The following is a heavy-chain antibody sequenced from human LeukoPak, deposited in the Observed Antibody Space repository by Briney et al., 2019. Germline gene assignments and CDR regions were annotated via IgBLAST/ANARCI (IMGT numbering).Heavy chain of an antibody. D-gene: IGHD7-27*01. CDR1: GYSFSSYW. Sequence: GESLQISCKGSGYSFSSYWIAWMRQMPGKGLEWMGIIYPGDSATKYSPSFQGQVTVSADKSISTAYLQWSSLKASDTAMYYCAGQNWGVDYWGQGTLVTVSS. V-gene: IGHV5-51*01. CDR2: IYPGDSAT. CDR3: AGQNWGVDY. J-gene: IGHJ4*02.